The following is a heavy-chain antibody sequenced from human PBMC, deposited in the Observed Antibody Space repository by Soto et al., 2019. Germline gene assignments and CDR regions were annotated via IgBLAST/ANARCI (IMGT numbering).Heavy chain of an antibody. CDR1: GFTSSDYY. CDR2: ISSSGSTI. D-gene: IGHD3-10*01. Sequence: GGSLRLSCAASGFTSSDYYMSWIRQAPGKGLEGVSYISSSGSTIYYADSVKGRFTISMDNAKNSLYLQMNSLRAEDTAVYYFARDLYGIIADAFNIWGQGTMVTVSS. CDR3: ARDLYGIIADAFNI. V-gene: IGHV3-11*01. J-gene: IGHJ3*02.